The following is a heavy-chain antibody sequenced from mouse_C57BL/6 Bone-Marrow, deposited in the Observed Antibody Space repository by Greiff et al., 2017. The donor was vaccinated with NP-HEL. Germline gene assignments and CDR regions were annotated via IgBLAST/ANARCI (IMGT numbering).Heavy chain of an antibody. Sequence: VQLQQSGPELVKPGASVKIPCKASGYTFTDYNMDWVKQSHGKSLEWIGDITPNNGGTIYNQKFKGKATLTVDKSSSTAYMALRSLTTEDTAVDYCARGYGSSWGFAYWGKGTLVTVSA. J-gene: IGHJ3*01. V-gene: IGHV1-18*01. D-gene: IGHD1-1*01. CDR3: ARGYGSSWGFAY. CDR2: ITPNNGGT. CDR1: GYTFTDYN.